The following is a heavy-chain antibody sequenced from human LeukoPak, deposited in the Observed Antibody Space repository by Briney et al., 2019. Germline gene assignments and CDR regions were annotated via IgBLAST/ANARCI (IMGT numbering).Heavy chain of an antibody. J-gene: IGHJ4*02. D-gene: IGHD3-22*01. Sequence: PSETLSLTCTVSGGSISSGDYYWSWIRQPPGKGLEWIGYIYYSGSTYYNPSLKSRVTISVDTSKNQFSLKLSSVTAADTAVYYRARGPWDYDSRDYRGQGTLVTVSS. CDR1: GGSISSGDYY. CDR2: IYYSGST. V-gene: IGHV4-30-4*01. CDR3: ARGPWDYDSRDY.